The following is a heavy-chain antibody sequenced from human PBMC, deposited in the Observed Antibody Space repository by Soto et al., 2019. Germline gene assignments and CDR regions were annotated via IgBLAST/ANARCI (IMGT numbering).Heavy chain of an antibody. CDR1: GGSISSGGYY. V-gene: IGHV4-31*03. CDR3: ARDXCXSTSCYEWYFDL. D-gene: IGHD2-2*01. Sequence: QVQLQESGPGLVKPSQTLSLTCTVSGGSISSGGYYWSWIRQHPGKGLEWIGYIYYSGSTYYNPSLKSRVTISVDTSKNQFSLKLSSVTAADTAVYYCARDXCXSTSCYEWYFDLWGRGTLVTVSS. CDR2: IYYSGST. J-gene: IGHJ2*01.